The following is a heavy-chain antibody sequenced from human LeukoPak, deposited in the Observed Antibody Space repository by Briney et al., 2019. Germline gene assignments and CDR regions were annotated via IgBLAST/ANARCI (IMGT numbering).Heavy chain of an antibody. CDR2: INPNGGGT. CDR3: ASVLGSSGWYGIDY. V-gene: IGHV1-2*02. Sequence: GASVKVSCKASGYTFTGYYMHWVRQAPGQGLEWMGWINPNGGGTNYAQKFQGRVTMTRDTSISTAYMELSRLRSDDAAVYYCASVLGSSGWYGIDYWGQGTLVTVSS. D-gene: IGHD6-19*01. CDR1: GYTFTGYY. J-gene: IGHJ4*02.